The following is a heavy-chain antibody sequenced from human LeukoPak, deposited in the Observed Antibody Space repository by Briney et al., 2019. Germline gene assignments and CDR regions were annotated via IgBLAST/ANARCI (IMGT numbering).Heavy chain of an antibody. Sequence: GASVKVSCKASGYTFTGYYMHWVRQAPGQGLEWMGIINPSGGSTSYAQKFQGRVTMTRDTSTSTVYMELSSLGSEDTAVYYCARDRGYGDSLGWFDPWGQGTLVTVSS. CDR2: INPSGGST. CDR1: GYTFTGYY. V-gene: IGHV1-46*01. D-gene: IGHD4-17*01. J-gene: IGHJ5*02. CDR3: ARDRGYGDSLGWFDP.